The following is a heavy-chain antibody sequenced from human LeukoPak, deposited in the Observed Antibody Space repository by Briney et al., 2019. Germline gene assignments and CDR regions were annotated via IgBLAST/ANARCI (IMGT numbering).Heavy chain of an antibody. CDR2: IIPILGIA. CDR3: ARDNTYSSSWTDY. J-gene: IGHJ4*02. V-gene: IGHV1-69*04. CDR1: GGTFSSYA. D-gene: IGHD6-13*01. Sequence: SVKVSCKASGGTFSSYAISWVRQAPGQGLEWMGRIIPILGIANYAQKFQGRVTITADKSTSTAYMELSSLRSEDTAVYYCARDNTYSSSWTDYWGQGTLVTVSS.